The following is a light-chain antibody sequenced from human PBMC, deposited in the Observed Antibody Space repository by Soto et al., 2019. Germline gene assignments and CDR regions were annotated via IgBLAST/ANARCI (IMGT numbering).Light chain of an antibody. CDR1: QSVSSN. Sequence: EIVMTQSPATRSVSPGERATFSCRASQSVSSNLAWYQQKPGQAPRLLIYGASIRATGIPDRFSGSGSETDFTLTISRLEPEDFALYYCQQYGSSAPITFGQGTRLEIK. CDR2: GAS. V-gene: IGKV3-20*01. J-gene: IGKJ5*01. CDR3: QQYGSSAPIT.